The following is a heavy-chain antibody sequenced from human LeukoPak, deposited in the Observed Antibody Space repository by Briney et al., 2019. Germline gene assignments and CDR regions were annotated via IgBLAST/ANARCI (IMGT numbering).Heavy chain of an antibody. Sequence: ASVKVSCKASGYTFTSYGISWVRQAPGQGLEWMGWISAYNGNTNYAQKLQGRVTMTTDTSTSTAYMELRSVRSEDTAVYYCARFYGDYVLSWFDPWGQGTLVTVSS. CDR3: ARFYGDYVLSWFDP. D-gene: IGHD4-17*01. V-gene: IGHV1-18*01. CDR2: ISAYNGNT. CDR1: GYTFTSYG. J-gene: IGHJ5*02.